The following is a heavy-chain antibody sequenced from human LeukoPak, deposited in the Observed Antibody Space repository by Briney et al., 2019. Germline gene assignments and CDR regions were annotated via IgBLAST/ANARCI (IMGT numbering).Heavy chain of an antibody. CDR3: AREAYYDILTGYSPHFDY. D-gene: IGHD3-9*01. Sequence: ASVKVSCKASGYTFTSYGISWVRQAPGQGLEWMGWISAYNGNTNYAQKLQGRVTMTTDTSTSTAYMELRSLRSDDTAVYYCAREAYYDILTGYSPHFDYGGQGTLVTVSS. J-gene: IGHJ4*02. CDR2: ISAYNGNT. V-gene: IGHV1-18*01. CDR1: GYTFTSYG.